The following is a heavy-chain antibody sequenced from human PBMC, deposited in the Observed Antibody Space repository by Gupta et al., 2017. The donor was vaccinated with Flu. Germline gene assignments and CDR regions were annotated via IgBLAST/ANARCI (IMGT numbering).Heavy chain of an antibody. CDR1: GDSISSGNHF. CDR3: ARLPPGN. D-gene: IGHD6-13*01. CDR2: IPTSGGT. Sequence: QVQLQESGPGLVKPSQTLSLTCTVSGDSISSGNHFWDWIRQPAGKGLEWIGRIPTSGGTTYNPSLRSRVNLSKDTSKNQIFLELSSVTAADTAVYYCARLPPGNWGEGTLVTVSS. J-gene: IGHJ4*02. V-gene: IGHV4-61*02.